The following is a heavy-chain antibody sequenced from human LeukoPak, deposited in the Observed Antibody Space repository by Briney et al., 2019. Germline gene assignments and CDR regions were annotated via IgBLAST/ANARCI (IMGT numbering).Heavy chain of an antibody. CDR3: ARGNSITMIVVVINGFDY. J-gene: IGHJ4*02. CDR2: IKQDGSEK. Sequence: GGSLRLSCAASGFSLSTYWMSWVRQAPGKGLEWVANIKQDGSEKYYVDSVKGRFTISRDNAKNSLYLQMNSLRAEDTAVYYCARGNSITMIVVVINGFDYWGQGTLVTVSS. CDR1: GFSLSTYW. D-gene: IGHD3-22*01. V-gene: IGHV3-7*01.